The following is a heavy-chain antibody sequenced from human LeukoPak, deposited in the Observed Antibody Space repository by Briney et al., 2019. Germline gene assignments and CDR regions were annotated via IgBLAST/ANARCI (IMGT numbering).Heavy chain of an antibody. Sequence: GGSLRLSCAASGFTFSSYSMNWVRQAPGKGLEWVSCISSSSSYIYYADSVKGRFTISRDNAKNSLYLQMNSLRAEDTAVDYFGRDRPSSGWYGELDYWGQGTLVTVSS. J-gene: IGHJ4*02. CDR1: GFTFSSYS. D-gene: IGHD6-19*01. V-gene: IGHV3-21*01. CDR2: ISSSSSYI. CDR3: GRDRPSSGWYGELDY.